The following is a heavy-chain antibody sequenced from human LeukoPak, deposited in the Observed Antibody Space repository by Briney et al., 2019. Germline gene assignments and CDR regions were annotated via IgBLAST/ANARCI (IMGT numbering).Heavy chain of an antibody. Sequence: SGPTLVKPTQPLTLTCTFSGFSLNTSAVGVGWIRLPPGKALEWLALIYWDDDKRYSPSLKSRLTITKDTSKNQVVLTMTNMDPVDTATYYCAHSAYGKNFDYWGQGTLVTVSS. J-gene: IGHJ4*02. CDR2: IYWDDDK. CDR3: AHSAYGKNFDY. CDR1: GFSLNTSAVG. D-gene: IGHD4-17*01. V-gene: IGHV2-5*02.